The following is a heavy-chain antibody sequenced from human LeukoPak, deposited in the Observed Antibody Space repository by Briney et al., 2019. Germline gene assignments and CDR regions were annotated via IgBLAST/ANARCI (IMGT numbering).Heavy chain of an antibody. CDR3: ARDFPRYGGNVRSDKYLLGADY. Sequence: PSETLSLTCTVSGYSISSGYYWGWIRQPPGKGLEWIGSIYHSGSTYYNPSLKSRVTISVDTSKNQFSLKLSSVTAADTAVYYCARDFPRYGGNVRSDKYLLGADYWGQGTLVTVSS. CDR1: GYSISSGYY. CDR2: IYHSGST. D-gene: IGHD4-23*01. J-gene: IGHJ4*02. V-gene: IGHV4-38-2*02.